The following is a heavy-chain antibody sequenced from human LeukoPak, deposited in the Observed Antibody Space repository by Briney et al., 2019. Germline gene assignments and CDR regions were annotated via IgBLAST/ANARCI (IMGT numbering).Heavy chain of an antibody. Sequence: ASVKVSCKASGYTFNTYYIHWVRQAPGQGLEWMGLINPGGGDTSYAQNLQGRVTMTRDTSTSTVYLELSNLRSEDTAVYYCARRPSGHYVSEEWFLDLWGRGTLVTVSA. V-gene: IGHV1-46*02. CDR2: INPGGGDT. CDR1: GYTFNTYY. J-gene: IGHJ2*01. D-gene: IGHD1-26*01. CDR3: ARRPSGHYVSEEWFLDL.